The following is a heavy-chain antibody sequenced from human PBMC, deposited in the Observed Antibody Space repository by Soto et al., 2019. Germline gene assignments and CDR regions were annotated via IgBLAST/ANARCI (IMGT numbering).Heavy chain of an antibody. V-gene: IGHV1-69*01. D-gene: IGHD3-10*01. Sequence: QVQLVQSGAEVKKPGSSVKVSCKASGGTFSSYAISWVRQAPGQGLEWMGGIIPIFGTANYAQKFQGRVTITADESTSTAYMELSSLRSEDTAVYYCARDTGRRPRGSPGNYYYYGMDVWGQGTTVTVSS. CDR1: GGTFSSYA. CDR2: IIPIFGTA. J-gene: IGHJ6*02. CDR3: ARDTGRRPRGSPGNYYYYGMDV.